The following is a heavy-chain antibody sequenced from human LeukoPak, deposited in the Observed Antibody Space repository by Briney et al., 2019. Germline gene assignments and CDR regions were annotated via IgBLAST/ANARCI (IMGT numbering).Heavy chain of an antibody. Sequence: SETLSLTCTVSGGSISSTNYYWGWIRQPPGKGLQWIGSIYYSGSTNYNPSLKSRVTISVDKSKNQFSLKLSSVTAADTAVYYCAGRYDSSVVGAFDIWGQGTMVTVSS. V-gene: IGHV4-39*07. J-gene: IGHJ3*02. CDR2: IYYSGST. D-gene: IGHD3-22*01. CDR3: AGRYDSSVVGAFDI. CDR1: GGSISSTNYY.